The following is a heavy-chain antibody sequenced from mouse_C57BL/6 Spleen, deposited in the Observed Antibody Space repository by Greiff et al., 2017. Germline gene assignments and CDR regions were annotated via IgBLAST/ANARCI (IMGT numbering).Heavy chain of an antibody. CDR1: GYTFTSYW. CDR3: TRWYDHYLDY. D-gene: IGHD2-3*01. CDR2: IDPSDSET. Sequence: VQLQQPGAELVRPGSSVKLSCKASGYTFTSYWMHWVKQRPIQGLEWVGNIDPSDSETHYNQKFKDKDTLTVDKSSSTAYMQLSSLTSEDSAVYDCTRWYDHYLDYWGQGTTLTVSS. V-gene: IGHV1-52*01. J-gene: IGHJ2*01.